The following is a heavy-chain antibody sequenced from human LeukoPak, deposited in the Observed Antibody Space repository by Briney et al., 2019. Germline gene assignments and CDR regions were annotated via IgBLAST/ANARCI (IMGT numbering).Heavy chain of an antibody. Sequence: GGSLRLSCAASGFSLSNYGLHWARQGPGKGLEWVAVINYDGSNRYYADSVKGRFTISKDSSENTLYLQMNSLRDDDTAMYYCARWGGTRQYYFDYWGQGTLATVSS. J-gene: IGHJ4*02. CDR3: ARWGGTRQYYFDY. V-gene: IGHV3-33*01. CDR1: GFSLSNYG. D-gene: IGHD3-16*01. CDR2: INYDGSNR.